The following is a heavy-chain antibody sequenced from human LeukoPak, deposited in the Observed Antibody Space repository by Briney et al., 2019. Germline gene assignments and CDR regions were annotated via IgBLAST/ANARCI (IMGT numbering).Heavy chain of an antibody. V-gene: IGHV1-2*06. D-gene: IGHD1-26*01. CDR1: GYTFTGYY. Sequence: PAASVKVSCKASGYTFTGYYMHWVRQAPGQGLEWMGRINPNSGGTNYAQKFQGRVTMTRDTSISTAYMELSRLRSDDTAVYYCARVKWELLGPVVFDYWGQGTLVTVSS. CDR2: INPNSGGT. J-gene: IGHJ4*02. CDR3: ARVKWELLGPVVFDY.